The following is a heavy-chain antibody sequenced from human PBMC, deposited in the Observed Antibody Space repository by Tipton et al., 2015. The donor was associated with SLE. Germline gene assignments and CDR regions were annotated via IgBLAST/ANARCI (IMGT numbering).Heavy chain of an antibody. CDR2: IYYSGST. J-gene: IGHJ5*02. Sequence: LRLSCTVSGGSISSYCWSWIRQPPGKGLEWIGYIYYSGSTDYNPSLKSRVTISVDTSKNQFSLKLSSVTAADTAVYYCARDYGPGNWFDPWGQGTLVTVSS. CDR3: ARDYGPGNWFDP. V-gene: IGHV4-59*01. CDR1: GGSISSYC. D-gene: IGHD4-17*01.